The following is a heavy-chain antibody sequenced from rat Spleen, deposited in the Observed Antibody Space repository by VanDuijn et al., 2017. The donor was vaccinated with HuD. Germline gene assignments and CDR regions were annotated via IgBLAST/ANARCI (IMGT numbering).Heavy chain of an antibody. V-gene: IGHV5-29*01. CDR1: GFTFSNYG. CDR2: ISYDGSST. D-gene: IGHD1-11*01. CDR3: AGGYTDY. J-gene: IGHJ2*01. Sequence: EVQLVESGGGLVQPGRSLKLSCAASGFTFSNYGMAWVRQAPTKGLEWVATISYDGSSTYYRDSVKGRVTISRDNAKSTLYLQMDSLRSEDTATYYCAGGYTDYWGQGVMVTVSS.